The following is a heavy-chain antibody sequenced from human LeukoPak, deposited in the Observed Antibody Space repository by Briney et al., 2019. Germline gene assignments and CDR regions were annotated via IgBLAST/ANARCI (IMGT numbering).Heavy chain of an antibody. V-gene: IGHV3-30-3*01. D-gene: IGHD3-22*01. CDR2: ISYDGSNK. Sequence: GGSLRLSCAASEFTFISYTMHWVRQAPGKGLEWVALISYDGSNKYYADSVKGRFTISRDNSKNTLYLQMNSLRAEDTAMYYCAREPSRSAYFDYWGQGTLVTVSS. CDR3: AREPSRSAYFDY. J-gene: IGHJ4*02. CDR1: EFTFISYT.